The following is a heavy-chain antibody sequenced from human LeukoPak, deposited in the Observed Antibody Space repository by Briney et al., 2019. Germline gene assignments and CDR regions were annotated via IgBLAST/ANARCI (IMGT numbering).Heavy chain of an antibody. V-gene: IGHV3-30*04. CDR2: ISYDGSNK. Sequence: GRSLRLSCAASGFTFSSYAMHWVRQAPGKGLEWVAVISYDGSNKYYADSVKGRFTISRDNSKNTLYMQMNSLRAEDTAVYYCARDPLYYYHRSEHRGEEPDAFDIWGQGTMVTVSS. D-gene: IGHD3-22*01. CDR1: GFTFSSYA. CDR3: ARDPLYYYHRSEHRGEEPDAFDI. J-gene: IGHJ3*02.